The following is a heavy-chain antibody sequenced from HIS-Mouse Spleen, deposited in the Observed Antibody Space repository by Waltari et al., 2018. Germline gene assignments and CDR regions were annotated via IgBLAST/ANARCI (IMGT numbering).Heavy chain of an antibody. J-gene: IGHJ2*01. CDR2: IYYSGST. D-gene: IGHD6-13*01. V-gene: IGHV4-39*07. CDR3: AREIPYSSSWYDWYFDL. Sequence: QLQLQESGPGLVKPSETLSLTCTVSGGSISSRSYYRVWIRPPPGKGLEWIGSIYYSGSTYYNPSLKSRVTISVDTSKNQFSLKLSSVTAADTAVYYCAREIPYSSSWYDWYFDLWGRGTLVTVSS. CDR1: GGSISSRSYY.